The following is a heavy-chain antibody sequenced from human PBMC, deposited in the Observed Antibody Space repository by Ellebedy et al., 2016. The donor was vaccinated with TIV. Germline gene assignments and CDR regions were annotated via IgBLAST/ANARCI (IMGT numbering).Heavy chain of an antibody. Sequence: MPGGSLRLSCAVSGGSISSSDWWSWVRQPPGKGLEWIGEIHHTGGTNYNPSLKSRVTISVDTSKNQFSLKLSSVTAADTAVYYCARFRDGSNCFDYWGQGILVTVSS. CDR1: GGSISSSDW. D-gene: IGHD5-24*01. J-gene: IGHJ4*02. V-gene: IGHV4-4*02. CDR3: ARFRDGSNCFDY. CDR2: IHHTGGT.